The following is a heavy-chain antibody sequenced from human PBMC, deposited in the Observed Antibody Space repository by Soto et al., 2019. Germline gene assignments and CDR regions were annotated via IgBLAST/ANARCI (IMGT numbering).Heavy chain of an antibody. CDR3: ARDSKIAYYYGSGSYLGVIV. J-gene: IGHJ6*02. CDR1: GFTFSSYS. D-gene: IGHD3-10*01. Sequence: PGGSLRLSCAASGFTFSSYSMNWVRQAPGKGLEWVSSISSSSSYIYYADSVKGRFTISRDNAKNSLYLQMNSLRAEDTAVYYCARDSKIAYYYGSGSYLGVIVWGQGTTVTVS. V-gene: IGHV3-21*01. CDR2: ISSSSSYI.